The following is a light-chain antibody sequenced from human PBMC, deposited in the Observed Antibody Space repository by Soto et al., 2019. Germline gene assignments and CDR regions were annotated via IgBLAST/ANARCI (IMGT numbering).Light chain of an antibody. CDR3: SSYKTVSTYV. V-gene: IGLV2-14*01. CDR1: SSDVGGYNY. Sequence: QSVLTQPASVSGSPGQSITISCTGTSSDVGGYNYVSWYQQHPGKAPKLMIYDVRNRPSGVSNRFSGSKSVNTASLTISGLQADDVADYYSSSYKTVSTYVFGTGTKVTVL. J-gene: IGLJ1*01. CDR2: DVR.